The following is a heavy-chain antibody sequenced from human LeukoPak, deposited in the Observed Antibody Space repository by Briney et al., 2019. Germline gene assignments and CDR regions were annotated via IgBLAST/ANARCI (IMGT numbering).Heavy chain of an antibody. J-gene: IGHJ5*02. CDR2: IYYRGST. Sequence: SETLSLTCSVSGDSISDYYWTWIRRPPGGRLEWIGRIYYRGSTKYNPSLKNRVTISVDTSKNQVSLTLTSVTAADTAVYYCARAMRWTSGPVELGWFDRWGQGTLVTVSS. D-gene: IGHD5-12*01. V-gene: IGHV4-59*01. CDR3: ARAMRWTSGPVELGWFDR. CDR1: GDSISDYY.